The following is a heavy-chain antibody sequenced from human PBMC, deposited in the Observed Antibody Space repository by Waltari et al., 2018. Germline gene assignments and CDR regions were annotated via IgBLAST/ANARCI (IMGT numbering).Heavy chain of an antibody. Sequence: EVQLVESGGGLVKPGGSLRLSCAASGFTFSSYSLSWVRQAPGKGLEWVSSISSSSSYIYYADSVKGRFTISRDNAKNSLYLQMNSLRAEDTAVYYCASGSGSYYDFDYWGQGTLVTVSS. CDR3: ASGSGSYYDFDY. CDR2: ISSSSSYI. V-gene: IGHV3-21*01. J-gene: IGHJ4*02. D-gene: IGHD1-26*01. CDR1: GFTFSSYS.